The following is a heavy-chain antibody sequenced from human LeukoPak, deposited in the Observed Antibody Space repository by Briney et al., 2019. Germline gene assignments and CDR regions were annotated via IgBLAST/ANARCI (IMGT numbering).Heavy chain of an antibody. Sequence: SVKVSCKASGGTFSSYAISWVRQAPGQGFEWMGRIIPILGIANHAQKFQGRVTITADKSTSTAYMELSSLRSEDTAVYYCASGEQQLVATYYYGMDVWGQGTTVTVSS. CDR2: IIPILGIA. D-gene: IGHD6-13*01. CDR1: GGTFSSYA. V-gene: IGHV1-69*04. CDR3: ASGEQQLVATYYYGMDV. J-gene: IGHJ6*02.